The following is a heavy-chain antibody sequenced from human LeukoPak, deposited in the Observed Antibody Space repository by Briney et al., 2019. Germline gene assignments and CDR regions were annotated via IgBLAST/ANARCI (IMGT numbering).Heavy chain of an antibody. J-gene: IGHJ3*02. D-gene: IGHD5-18*01. CDR2: IIPIFGTG. CDR3: VTDVPSETVMVSAFDM. V-gene: IGHV1-69*01. CDR1: GGTFSTYS. Sequence: ASVKVSCKVSGGTFSTYSINWVRQAPGQGLEWMGGIIPIFGTGNPAQKFQDRVTITADAYTRTAFMELSSLRSEDTAVYYCVTDVPSETVMVSAFDMWGQGTMVTV.